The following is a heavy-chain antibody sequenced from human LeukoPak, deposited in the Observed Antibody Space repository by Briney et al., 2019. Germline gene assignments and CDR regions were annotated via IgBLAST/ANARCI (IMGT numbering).Heavy chain of an antibody. CDR1: GFTFSSYG. CDR2: IWFDGKNE. Sequence: GGSLRLSCAASGFTFSSYGMHWVRQAPGKGLEWVADIWFDGKNEHFADSVKGRFTISRDNSKNTMYLQINSLRAEDTAVYYCARDKSAGADTGSSFYYWGQGALVTVSS. D-gene: IGHD3-10*01. J-gene: IGHJ4*02. V-gene: IGHV3-33*01. CDR3: ARDKSAGADTGSSFYY.